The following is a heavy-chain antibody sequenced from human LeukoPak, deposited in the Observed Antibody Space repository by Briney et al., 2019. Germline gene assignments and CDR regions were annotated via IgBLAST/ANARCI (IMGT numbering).Heavy chain of an antibody. J-gene: IGHJ4*02. D-gene: IGHD6-13*01. CDR1: GYSFTSYW. Sequence: GESLRISCKGSGYSFTSYWISWVRQMPGKGLEWMGRIDPSDSYTNYSPSFRGHVTISADKSISTAYLQWSSLKASDTAMYYCARAYSSSWYQEYWGQGTLVTVSS. V-gene: IGHV5-10-1*01. CDR3: ARAYSSSWYQEY. CDR2: IDPSDSYT.